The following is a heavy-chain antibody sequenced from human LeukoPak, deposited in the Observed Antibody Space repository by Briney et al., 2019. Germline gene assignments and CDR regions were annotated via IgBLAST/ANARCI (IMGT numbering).Heavy chain of an antibody. J-gene: IGHJ4*02. CDR1: GGSFSGYY. Sequence: SETLSLTCAVYGGSFSGYYWSWIRQPPGKGLEWIGEINHSGSTNYNPSLKSRVTISVDTSKNQFSLKLSSVTAADPAVYHCARRGWLQLAYYFDYWGQGTLVAVSS. CDR3: ARRGWLQLAYYFDY. CDR2: INHSGST. V-gene: IGHV4-34*01. D-gene: IGHD5-24*01.